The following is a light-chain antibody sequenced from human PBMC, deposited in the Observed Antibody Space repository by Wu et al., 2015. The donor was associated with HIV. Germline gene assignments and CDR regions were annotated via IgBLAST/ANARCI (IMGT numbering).Light chain of an antibody. V-gene: IGKV1-5*03. J-gene: IGKJ1*01. CDR3: QQYNSYSWT. CDR1: QSISSW. Sequence: DIQMTQSPSALSASVGDRVTITCRASQSISSWLAWYQQKPGKAPKLLIYKASSLERAVPSRFSGSGSGTEFTLTISSLQPDDFATYYCQQYNSYSWTFGQGTKVEIK. CDR2: KAS.